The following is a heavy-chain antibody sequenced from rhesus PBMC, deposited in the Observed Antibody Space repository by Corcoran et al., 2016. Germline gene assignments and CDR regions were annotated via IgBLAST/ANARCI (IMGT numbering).Heavy chain of an antibody. J-gene: IGHJ2*01. D-gene: IGHD5-42*01. Sequence: QVQLQESGPGLVKPSETLSLTCAVSGYSISSGYYWGWIRQPPGKGLEWIGSIYGSGGSNYLNPSRKSRVTLSVETSKNQVSLKLSSGTSADTAVYYCARVGSSWSEWDTVGTEWYFDLWGPGTPITISS. V-gene: IGHV4S14*01. CDR2: IYGSGGSN. CDR1: GYSISSGYY. CDR3: ARVGSSWSEWDTVGTEWYFDL.